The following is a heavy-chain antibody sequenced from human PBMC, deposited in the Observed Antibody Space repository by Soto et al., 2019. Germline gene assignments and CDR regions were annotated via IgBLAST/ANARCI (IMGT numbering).Heavy chain of an antibody. V-gene: IGHV4-59*01. CDR3: ASCGSGSYPRLDP. CDR1: GGSISSYY. D-gene: IGHD3-10*01. Sequence: SETLSLTCTVSGGSISSYYWSWIRQPPGKGLEWIGYIYYSGSTNYTPSLKSRVTISVDTSKNQFSLKLSSVTAADTAVYYCASCGSGSYPRLDPWGQGTLVTVSS. CDR2: IYYSGST. J-gene: IGHJ5*02.